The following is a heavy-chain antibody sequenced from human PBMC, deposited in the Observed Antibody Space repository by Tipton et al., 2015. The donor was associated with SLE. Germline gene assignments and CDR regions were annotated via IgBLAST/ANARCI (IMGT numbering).Heavy chain of an antibody. D-gene: IGHD2-21*01. CDR2: INSDGSTT. Sequence: SLRLSCAASGFTLSSYWMHWVRQAPGKGLVWVSRINSDGSTTNYVDSVKGRFTISRDNAKNTLYLQMNSLRAEDTAVYYCARGGEVVVVPTSMPPRLDVWGQGTTVTVSS. J-gene: IGHJ6*02. V-gene: IGHV3-74*01. CDR3: ARGGEVVVVPTSMPPRLDV. CDR1: GFTLSSYW.